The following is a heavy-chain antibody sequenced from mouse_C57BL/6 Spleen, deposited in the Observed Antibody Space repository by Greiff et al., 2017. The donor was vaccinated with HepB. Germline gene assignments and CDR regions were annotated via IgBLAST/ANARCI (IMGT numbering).Heavy chain of an antibody. CDR3: ARTRSSYSYFDV. V-gene: IGHV5-16*01. D-gene: IGHD1-1*01. CDR1: GFTFSDYY. Sequence: DVHLVESEGGLVQPGSSMKLSCTASGFTFSDYYMAWVRQVPEKGLEWVANINYDGSSTYYLDSLKSRFFISRDNAKNILYLQMSSLKSEDTATYYCARTRSSYSYFDVWGTGTTVTVSS. CDR2: INYDGSST. J-gene: IGHJ1*03.